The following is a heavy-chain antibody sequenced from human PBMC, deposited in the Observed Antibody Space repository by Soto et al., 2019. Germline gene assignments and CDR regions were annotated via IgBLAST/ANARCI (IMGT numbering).Heavy chain of an antibody. V-gene: IGHV1-69*01. Sequence: QVHLVQSGAEVKRPGSSVRVSCRASGGTFYTYAFTWVRQAPGQGLEWMGGITPMIGTTKYAQKFHGRVTFSAGESGSTGYMELSNLRSDDTAVYYCARDVSVMTSVFGFWGQGTLITVSS. CDR1: GGTFYTYA. D-gene: IGHD3-10*01. CDR3: ARDVSVMTSVFGF. J-gene: IGHJ4*02. CDR2: ITPMIGTT.